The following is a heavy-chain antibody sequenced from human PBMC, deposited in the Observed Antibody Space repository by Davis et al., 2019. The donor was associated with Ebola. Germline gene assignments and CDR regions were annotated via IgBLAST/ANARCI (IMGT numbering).Heavy chain of an antibody. J-gene: IGHJ5*02. CDR1: GFTFDDYA. D-gene: IGHD6-13*01. CDR2: ISWNSGSI. CDR3: AKASSSSWYSWFDP. V-gene: IGHV3-9*01. Sequence: SLKISCAASGFTFDDYAMHWVRQAPGKGLEWVSGISWNSGSIGYADSVKGRFTISRDNAKNSLYLQMNSLRAEDTALYYCAKASSSSWYSWFDPWGQGTLVTVSS.